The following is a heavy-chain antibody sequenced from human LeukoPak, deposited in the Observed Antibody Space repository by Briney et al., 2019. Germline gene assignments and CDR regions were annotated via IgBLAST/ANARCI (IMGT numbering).Heavy chain of an antibody. CDR3: ARLQSSSSRYYYYYGMDV. V-gene: IGHV5-51*01. CDR1: GYSFTNYW. CDR2: IYPVDSDT. D-gene: IGHD6-6*01. Sequence: GESLEISCKGSGYSFTNYWIAWVRQMPGKGLEWMGIIYPVDSDTRYSPSFQGQVTISADKSISTAYLQWSSLKASDTAMYYCARLQSSSSRYYYYYGMDVWGQGTTVTVSS. J-gene: IGHJ6*02.